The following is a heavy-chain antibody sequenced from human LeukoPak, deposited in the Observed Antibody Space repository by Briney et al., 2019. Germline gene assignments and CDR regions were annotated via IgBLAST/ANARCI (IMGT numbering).Heavy chain of an antibody. CDR1: GFTFSSYW. CDR3: ARDGLYDFWSGYYIEFYYYGMDV. D-gene: IGHD3-3*01. CDR2: IKQDGSEK. Sequence: GGSLRLSCAASGFTFSSYWMSWVRQAPGKGLEWVANIKQDGSEKYYVDSVKGRFTISRDNAKNSLYLQMNSLRAEDTAVYYCARDGLYDFWSGYYIEFYYYGMDVWGQGTTVTVSS. V-gene: IGHV3-7*01. J-gene: IGHJ6*02.